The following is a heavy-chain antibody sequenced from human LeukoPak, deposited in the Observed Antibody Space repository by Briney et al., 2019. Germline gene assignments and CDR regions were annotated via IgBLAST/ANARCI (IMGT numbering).Heavy chain of an antibody. V-gene: IGHV1-2*06. Sequence: VASVKVSCKASGYTFTGYYMHWVRQAPGQGLEWMGRINPNSGGTNYAQKFQGRVTMTRDTSITTAYMELSRLRSDDTAVYYCARYAYSSSFDYWGQGTLLTVSS. CDR3: ARYAYSSSFDY. J-gene: IGHJ4*02. CDR2: INPNSGGT. D-gene: IGHD6-6*01. CDR1: GYTFTGYY.